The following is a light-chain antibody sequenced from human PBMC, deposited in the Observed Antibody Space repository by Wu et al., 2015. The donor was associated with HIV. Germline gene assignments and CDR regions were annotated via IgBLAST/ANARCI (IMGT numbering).Light chain of an antibody. V-gene: IGKV3-15*01. CDR1: QDVKAN. CDR3: QQYNDWPPLT. Sequence: EIVMTQSPVTLSVSPGERAALSCRASQDVKANLAWYQQRPGQSPRLLIYGASTRVTDIPDRFSGSGSGTEFTLTISSLRSEDSAVYYCQQYNDWPPLTFGGGTKVEI. J-gene: IGKJ4*01. CDR2: GAS.